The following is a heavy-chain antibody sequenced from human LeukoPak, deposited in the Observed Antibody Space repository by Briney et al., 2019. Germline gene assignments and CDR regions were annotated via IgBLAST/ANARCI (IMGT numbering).Heavy chain of an antibody. CDR1: GFTFSSYE. CDR3: ARGYSSGWYSGFDY. V-gene: IGHV3-48*03. D-gene: IGHD6-19*01. CDR2: ISSSGSTI. Sequence: GGSLRLSCAASGFTFSSYEMNWVRQAPGKGLEWVSYISSSGSTIYYADSVKGRSTISRDNAQNSLYLQMNSLRAEDTAVYYCARGYSSGWYSGFDYWGQGTLVTVSS. J-gene: IGHJ4*02.